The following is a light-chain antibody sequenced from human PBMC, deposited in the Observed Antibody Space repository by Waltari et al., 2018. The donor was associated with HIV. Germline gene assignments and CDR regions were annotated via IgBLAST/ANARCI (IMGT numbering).Light chain of an antibody. CDR1: QGISSY. V-gene: IGKV1-9*01. CDR2: AAS. CDR3: QQLNNYPLT. J-gene: IGKJ4*01. Sequence: DIQLTQSPSFLSASVGDRVTITCRASQGISSYLAWYQQKPGKAPKLLIYAASTLQSGVPSRFSGSGSGTEFTLTISSLRPEDFATYYCQQLNNYPLTFGGGTKVEI.